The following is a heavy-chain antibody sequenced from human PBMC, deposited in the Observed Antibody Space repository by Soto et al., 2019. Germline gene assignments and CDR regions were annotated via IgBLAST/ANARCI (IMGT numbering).Heavy chain of an antibody. D-gene: IGHD6-19*01. J-gene: IGHJ4*02. CDR3: ARGSIAVGSRPHYFDY. CDR1: GGSISSYY. CDR2: IYYSGST. V-gene: IGHV4-59*01. Sequence: PSETLSLTCTVSGGSISSYYWSWIRQPPGKGLEWIGYIYYSGSTNYNPSLKSRVTISVDTSKNQFSLKLSSVTAADTAVYYCARGSIAVGSRPHYFDYWGQGTLVTVYS.